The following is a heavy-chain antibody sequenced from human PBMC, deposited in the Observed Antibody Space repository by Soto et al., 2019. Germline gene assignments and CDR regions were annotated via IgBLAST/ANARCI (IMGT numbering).Heavy chain of an antibody. Sequence: QVQLQESGPGLVKPSQTLSLTCTVSGGSISSGGYYWSWIRQHPGKGLEWIGYIYYSGSTYYNPSLKSRVTISVDTSKNQCSLKLSSVPAADTAVYYCARSPFLYSGYVVPFVYLGQGTLVTVSS. CDR1: GGSISSGGYY. CDR3: ARSPFLYSGYVVPFVY. CDR2: IYYSGST. D-gene: IGHD5-12*01. J-gene: IGHJ4*02. V-gene: IGHV4-31*03.